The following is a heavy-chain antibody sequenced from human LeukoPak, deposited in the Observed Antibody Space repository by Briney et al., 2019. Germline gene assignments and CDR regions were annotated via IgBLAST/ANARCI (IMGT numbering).Heavy chain of an antibody. CDR3: ARVLGSSAPLPDY. CDR1: GFSISNYG. Sequence: PGGSLRLSCAASGFSISNYGMHWVRQAPGKGLEWVAVISYDGSDKYYADSVKGRFTISRDNSKNTLYLQMNSLRAEDTAVYYCARVLGSSAPLPDYWGQGTLVTVSS. V-gene: IGHV3-30*03. CDR2: ISYDGSDK. D-gene: IGHD6-6*01. J-gene: IGHJ4*02.